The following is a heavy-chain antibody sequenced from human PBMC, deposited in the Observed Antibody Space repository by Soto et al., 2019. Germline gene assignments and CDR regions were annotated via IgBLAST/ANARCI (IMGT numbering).Heavy chain of an antibody. CDR3: AHATVDTAMVALYYFDY. V-gene: IGHV2-5*02. J-gene: IGHJ4*02. D-gene: IGHD5-18*01. Sequence: SGPTLVKPTQTLTLTCTFSGFSLSTSGVGVGWIRQPPGKALEWLALIYWDDDKRYSPSLKSRLTITKDTSKNQVVLTMTNMDPVDTATYYCAHATVDTAMVALYYFDYWGQGTLVTVSS. CDR1: GFSLSTSGVG. CDR2: IYWDDDK.